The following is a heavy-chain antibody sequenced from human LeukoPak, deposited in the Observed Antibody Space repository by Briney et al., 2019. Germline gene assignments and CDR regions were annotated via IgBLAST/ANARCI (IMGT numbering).Heavy chain of an antibody. J-gene: IGHJ4*02. Sequence: ASVKVSCKASGYTFTSYYMHRVRQAPGQGLEWMGIINPSGGSTSYAQKFQGRVTMTRDTSTSTVYMELSSLRSEDTAVYYCARDRRVQLERPGSFDYWGQGTLVTVSS. CDR1: GYTFTSYY. D-gene: IGHD1-1*01. V-gene: IGHV1-46*01. CDR2: INPSGGST. CDR3: ARDRRVQLERPGSFDY.